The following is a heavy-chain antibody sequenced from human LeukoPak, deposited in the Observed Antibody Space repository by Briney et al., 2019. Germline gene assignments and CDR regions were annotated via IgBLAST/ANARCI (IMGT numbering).Heavy chain of an antibody. J-gene: IGHJ4*02. CDR3: ARGSGIAAAGIDY. Sequence: ASVKVSCKSSGYTFTSYDINWVRQATGQGLEWMGLMNPNSVNTGYAQKFQGRVTMTRNTSISTAYKELSSLRSEDTAVYYCARGSGIAAAGIDYWGQGTLVTVSS. CDR1: GYTFTSYD. D-gene: IGHD6-13*01. V-gene: IGHV1-8*01. CDR2: MNPNSVNT.